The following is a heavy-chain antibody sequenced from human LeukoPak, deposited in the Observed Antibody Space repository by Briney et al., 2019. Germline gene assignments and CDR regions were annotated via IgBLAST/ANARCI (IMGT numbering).Heavy chain of an antibody. CDR3: ARVPLGAVAGLLDY. CDR2: INTNTGNP. V-gene: IGHV7-4-1*02. CDR1: GYTFTGYY. D-gene: IGHD6-19*01. J-gene: IGHJ4*02. Sequence: ASVKVSCKASGYTFTGYYMHWVRQAPGQGLEWMGWINTNTGNPTYAQGFTGRFVFSLDTSVSTAYLQISSLKAEDTAVYYCARVPLGAVAGLLDYWGQGTLVTVSS.